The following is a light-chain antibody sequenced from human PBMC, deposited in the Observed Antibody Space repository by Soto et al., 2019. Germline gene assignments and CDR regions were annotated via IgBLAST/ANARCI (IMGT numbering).Light chain of an antibody. V-gene: IGKV1-39*01. Sequence: DIQMTQSPSSLSASVGDRVTITCRASQSISSYLNWYQQKPGKAPKLLIYAASSLQSGVPSRFSGSGSGTDFTLTISSLQPEDFATYYCQPSYSTPRTSGQGTKVDIK. CDR2: AAS. CDR3: QPSYSTPRT. CDR1: QSISSY. J-gene: IGKJ1*01.